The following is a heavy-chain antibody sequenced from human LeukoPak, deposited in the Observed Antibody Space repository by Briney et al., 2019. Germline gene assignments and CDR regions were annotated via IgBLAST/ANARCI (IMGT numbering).Heavy chain of an antibody. J-gene: IGHJ6*04. D-gene: IGHD3-10*02. CDR2: ISSSGSTI. CDR3: AELGITMIGGV. CDR1: GFTFSNNA. V-gene: IGHV3-48*03. Sequence: GGSLRLSCAASGFTFSNNAMNWVRQAPGKGLEWVSYISSSGSTIYYADSVKGRFTISRDNAKNSLYLQMNSLRAEDTAVYYCAELGITMIGGVWGKGTTVTISS.